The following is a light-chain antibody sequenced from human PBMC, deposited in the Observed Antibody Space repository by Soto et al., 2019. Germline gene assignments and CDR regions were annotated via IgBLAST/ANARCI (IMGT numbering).Light chain of an antibody. V-gene: IGKV3-11*01. CDR1: QSVSSY. CDR2: DAS. Sequence: EIVLTQSPATLSLSAGERATLSCSASQSVSSYLAWYQQKPGQAARLLIYDASNSSTGIPTRFSGSGSGTDFTLHTSRPENEDFAVSYCEHHNNWPRDTFGKGKRLEIK. CDR3: EHHNNWPRDT. J-gene: IGKJ5*01.